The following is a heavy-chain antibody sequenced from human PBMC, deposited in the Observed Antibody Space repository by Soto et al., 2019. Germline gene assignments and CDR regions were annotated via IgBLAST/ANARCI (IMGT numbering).Heavy chain of an antibody. D-gene: IGHD3-10*01. CDR2: IYWDDDK. CDR3: AHSYGSGSRGFFDY. V-gene: IGHV2-5*02. J-gene: IGHJ4*02. CDR1: GFSLSTSGVG. Sequence: QITLKESGPTLVKPTQTLTMTCTFSGFSLSTSGVGVGWIRQPPGKALEWLALIYWDDDKRYSPSLKSRLTITEDTSKNQVVLTMTDMDPVDTSTYYCAHSYGSGSRGFFDYGGQGTLVTVSS.